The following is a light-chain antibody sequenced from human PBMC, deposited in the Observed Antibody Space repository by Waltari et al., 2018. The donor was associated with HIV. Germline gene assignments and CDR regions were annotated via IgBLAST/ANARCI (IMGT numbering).Light chain of an antibody. CDR3: QQYNNWPPWT. CDR2: SAS. CDR1: QSVSSN. V-gene: IGKV3-15*01. Sequence: EIVMTQSPANLSVSPGERATLSCRASQSVSSNLAWYQQKPGQAPRLPIYSASTRATGVPARFSGSGSGTEFTLTLSSLQSEDFAVYYCQQYNNWPPWTFGQGTKVDI. J-gene: IGKJ1*01.